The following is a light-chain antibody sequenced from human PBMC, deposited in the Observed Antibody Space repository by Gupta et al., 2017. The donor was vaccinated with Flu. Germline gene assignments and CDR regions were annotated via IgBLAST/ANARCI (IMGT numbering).Light chain of an antibody. CDR2: DVS. CDR1: SSDVGGYNY. CDR3: CSYAGRNILV. J-gene: IGLJ2*01. Sequence: QSALTQPRSVSGSPGQSVTLSCTGTSSDVGGYNYVSWYQQHPGKAPKLMIYDVSKRPSGVPDRFSGSKSGNTASLTISGLQAEDEADYYCCSYAGRNILVFGGGTKLTVL. V-gene: IGLV2-11*01.